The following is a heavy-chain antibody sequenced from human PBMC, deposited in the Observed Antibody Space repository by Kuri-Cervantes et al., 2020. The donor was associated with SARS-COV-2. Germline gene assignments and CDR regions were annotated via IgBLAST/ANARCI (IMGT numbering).Heavy chain of an antibody. D-gene: IGHD2-15*01. CDR3: ARRSVVAAPNWYFDL. Sequence: GGSLRLSCAASGYTFSSYSMNWVRQAPGKGLEWVSSISSSSSYIYYADSVKGRFTISRDNAKNSLYLQMNSLRAEDTAVYYCARRSVVAAPNWYFDLWGRGTRVTVSS. J-gene: IGHJ2*01. CDR2: ISSSSSYI. V-gene: IGHV3-21*01. CDR1: GYTFSSYS.